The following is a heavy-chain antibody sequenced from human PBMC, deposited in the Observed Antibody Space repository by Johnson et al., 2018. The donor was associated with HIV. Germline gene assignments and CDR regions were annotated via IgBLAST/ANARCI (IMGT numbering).Heavy chain of an antibody. CDR2: IRYDGSNK. CDR3: ARDLSGNYGDAFDI. V-gene: IGHV3-30*02. D-gene: IGHD1-26*01. CDR1: GFTFSNYG. Sequence: QVQLVESGGGVVQPGGSLTLSCAASGFTFSNYGMHWVRQAPGKGLEWVAFIRYDGSNKYYADSVKGRFTISRDNSKNTLYLQMNSLRAADTAVYYCARDLSGNYGDAFDIWGQGTMVTVSS. J-gene: IGHJ3*02.